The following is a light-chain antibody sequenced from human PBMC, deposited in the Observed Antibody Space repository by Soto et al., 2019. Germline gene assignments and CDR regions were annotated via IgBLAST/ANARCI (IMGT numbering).Light chain of an antibody. V-gene: IGLV1-51*02. CDR1: SSNIGNNY. CDR3: GTWDSSLSAGVV. Sequence: QSVLTQPPSVSAAPGQKVTISCSGSSSNIGNNYVSWYQQLPGTAPKLLIYENNKRPSGIPDRFSGSKSGTSATLCITGLQTGDEADYYCGTWDSSLSAGVVFGGGTKLTVL. CDR2: ENN. J-gene: IGLJ2*01.